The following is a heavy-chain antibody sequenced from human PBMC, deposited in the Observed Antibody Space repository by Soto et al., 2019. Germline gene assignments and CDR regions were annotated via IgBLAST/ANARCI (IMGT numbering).Heavy chain of an antibody. D-gene: IGHD3-10*01. CDR1: GGSISSGGYY. CDR3: ARGVDQGAYGSGSGSYGMDV. Sequence: SETLSLTCTVSGGSISSGGYYWSWIRQHPGKGLEWIGYIYYSGSTYYNPSLKSRVTISVDTSKNQFSLKLSSVTAADTAVYYCARGVDQGAYGSGSGSYGMDVWGQGTTVTVSS. J-gene: IGHJ6*02. CDR2: IYYSGST. V-gene: IGHV4-31*03.